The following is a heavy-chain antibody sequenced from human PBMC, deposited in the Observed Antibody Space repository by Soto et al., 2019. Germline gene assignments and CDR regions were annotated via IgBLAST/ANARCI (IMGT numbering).Heavy chain of an antibody. CDR1: GFTVTSSG. CDR3: AKDRQYPRDYFHY. J-gene: IGHJ4*02. V-gene: IGHV3-23*01. Sequence: GGSLRLSCGVSGFTVTSSGVSGDSQVPGNGLECFSAISPNGQGIWYADSVKGRFTISRDISRNTVFLQMDSLRAEDTAVYYCAKDRQYPRDYFHYWGQGTLVTVSS. D-gene: IGHD4-4*01. CDR2: ISPNGQGI.